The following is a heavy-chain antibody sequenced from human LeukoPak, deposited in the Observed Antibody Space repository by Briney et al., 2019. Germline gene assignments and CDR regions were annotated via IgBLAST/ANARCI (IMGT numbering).Heavy chain of an antibody. CDR3: ARGRDYYDSSVYCSY. J-gene: IGHJ4*02. D-gene: IGHD3-22*01. V-gene: IGHV1-69*05. CDR1: GGTFRSYA. CDR2: IIPIFGTA. Sequence: SVKVSXKASGGTFRSYAISWMRQAPGQGLEWIGRIIPIFGTANYAQTLQGRVTIPTDESTSTAYMELSSLRSEDTAVYYFARGRDYYDSSVYCSYWGQGSLVTVSS.